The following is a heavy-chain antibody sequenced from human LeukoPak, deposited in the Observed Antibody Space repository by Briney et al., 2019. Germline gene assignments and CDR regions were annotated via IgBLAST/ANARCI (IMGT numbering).Heavy chain of an antibody. V-gene: IGHV4-59*01. CDR3: ARGGSSGSYYVRFGP. Sequence: SETLSLTCTVSGGSISSYYWSWIRQPPGKGLEWIGYIYYSGSTNYNPSLKSRVTISVDTSKNQFSLKLSSVTAADTAVYYCARGGSSGSYYVRFGPWGQGTLVTVSS. CDR2: IYYSGST. D-gene: IGHD1-26*01. J-gene: IGHJ5*02. CDR1: GGSISSYY.